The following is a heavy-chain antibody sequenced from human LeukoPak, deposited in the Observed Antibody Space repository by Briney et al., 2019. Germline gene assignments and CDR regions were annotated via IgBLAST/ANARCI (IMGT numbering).Heavy chain of an antibody. CDR3: ARDQGSSAVGYFDY. CDR2: INPNSGGT. D-gene: IGHD6-6*01. J-gene: IGHJ4*02. Sequence: ASVKVSCKASGYSFTDYYVHWVRQAPGQGLEWMGWINPNSGGTNSAQKFQGRVTMTRDTSISTAYMELSRLRSDDTAVYYCARDQGSSAVGYFDYWGQGTLVTVSS. V-gene: IGHV1-2*02. CDR1: GYSFTDYY.